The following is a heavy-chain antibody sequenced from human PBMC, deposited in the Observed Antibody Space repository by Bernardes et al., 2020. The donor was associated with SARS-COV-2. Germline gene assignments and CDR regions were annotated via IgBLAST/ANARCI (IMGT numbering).Heavy chain of an antibody. V-gene: IGHV1-18*04. CDR1: GYSFYHYV. J-gene: IGHJ6*02. Sequence: ASVKVSCKASGYSFYHYVLNWVRQVPGQGLEYMGWSNTYNGKTMYSQDLQDRLTLTSDRATNTVYMELRSLKSDDTAVYYCASGSLDIVARPGSAPGDYYYGMDVWGQGTTVTVSS. D-gene: IGHD5-12*01. CDR2: SNTYNGKT. CDR3: ASGSLDIVARPGSAPGDYYYGMDV.